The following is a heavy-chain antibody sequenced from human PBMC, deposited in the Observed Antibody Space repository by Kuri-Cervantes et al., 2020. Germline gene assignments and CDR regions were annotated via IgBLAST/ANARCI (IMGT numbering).Heavy chain of an antibody. CDR2: ISWNSGSI. D-gene: IGHD3-22*01. CDR1: GFTFDDYA. CDR3: AKVSRVSRGYYYSADAFDI. V-gene: IGHV3-9*01. J-gene: IGHJ3*02. Sequence: SLKISCAASGFTFDDYAMHWVRQAPGKGLEWVSGISWNSGSIGYADSVKGRFTISRDNAKNSLYLQMNSLRAEDTALYYCAKVSRVSRGYYYSADAFDIWGQGTMVTVSS.